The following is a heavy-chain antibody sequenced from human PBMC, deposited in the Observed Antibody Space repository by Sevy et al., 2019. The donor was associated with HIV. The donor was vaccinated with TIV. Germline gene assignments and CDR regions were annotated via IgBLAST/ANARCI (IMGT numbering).Heavy chain of an antibody. Sequence: GGSLRLSCAASGFTFSSYAMSWDRQAPGKGLEWVSAISGSGGSTYYADSVKGRFTISRDNSKNTLYLQMNSLRAEDTAVYYCANARYDILTGYSYYYYGMDVWGQGTTVTVSS. D-gene: IGHD3-9*01. CDR1: GFTFSSYA. CDR2: ISGSGGST. CDR3: ANARYDILTGYSYYYYGMDV. J-gene: IGHJ6*02. V-gene: IGHV3-23*01.